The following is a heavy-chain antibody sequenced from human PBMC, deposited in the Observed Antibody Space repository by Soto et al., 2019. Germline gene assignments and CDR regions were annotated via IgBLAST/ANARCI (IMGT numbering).Heavy chain of an antibody. D-gene: IGHD6-6*01. CDR2: ISYDGSNK. CDR1: GFTFSSYA. V-gene: IGHV3-30-3*01. Sequence: PGGSLRLSCAASGFTFSSYAMHWVRQAPGKGLEWVAVISYDGSNKYYADSVKGRFTISRDNSKNTLYLQMNSLRAEDTAVYYCARGHGSSSFNWFDPWGQGTLVTVSS. CDR3: ARGHGSSSFNWFDP. J-gene: IGHJ5*02.